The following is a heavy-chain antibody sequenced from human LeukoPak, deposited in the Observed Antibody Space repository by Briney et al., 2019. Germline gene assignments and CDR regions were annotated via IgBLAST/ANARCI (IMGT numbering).Heavy chain of an antibody. V-gene: IGHV3-11*01. Sequence: TGGSLRLSCVVSGFTFSDYDMTWIRQAPGKGLEWVSHISSSGNTVYYADSVKGRFTVSRDNAKNSLFLQVDSLRAEDTAVYYCARQALFMVRGLISAFDIWGQGTKVTVSS. D-gene: IGHD3-10*01. CDR1: GFTFSDYD. CDR2: ISSSGNTV. J-gene: IGHJ3*02. CDR3: ARQALFMVRGLISAFDI.